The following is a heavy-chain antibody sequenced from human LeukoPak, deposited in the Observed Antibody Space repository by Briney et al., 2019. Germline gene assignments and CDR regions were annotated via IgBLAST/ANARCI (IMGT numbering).Heavy chain of an antibody. CDR3: AGSSGYHYGGFDY. D-gene: IGHD3-22*01. Sequence: GGSLRLSCPAPVFTVSNKYMTWFGQPPGKGLDCVSIIYSGGSTYYADSVKGSFTISRDNSKNTLYLQMNSLRAEDTAVYHCAGSSGYHYGGFDYWGQGTLVTVSS. V-gene: IGHV3-66*01. CDR1: VFTVSNKY. J-gene: IGHJ4*02. CDR2: IYSGGST.